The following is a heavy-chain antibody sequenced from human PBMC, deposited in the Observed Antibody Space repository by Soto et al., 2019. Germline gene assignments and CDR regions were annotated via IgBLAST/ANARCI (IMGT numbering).Heavy chain of an antibody. CDR3: ARVFLGIAARLEYYMDV. Sequence: GGSLRLSCAASGFTVSSNYMSWVRQAPGKGLEWVSVIYSGGSTYYADSVKGRFTISRDNSKNTLYLQMNSLRAEDTAVYYCARVFLGIAARLEYYMDVWGKGTTVTVSS. D-gene: IGHD6-6*01. CDR2: IYSGGST. V-gene: IGHV3-66*01. J-gene: IGHJ6*03. CDR1: GFTVSSNY.